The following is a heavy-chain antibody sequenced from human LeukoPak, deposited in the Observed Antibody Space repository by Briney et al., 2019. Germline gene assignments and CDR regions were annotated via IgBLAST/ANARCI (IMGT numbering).Heavy chain of an antibody. Sequence: SETLSLTCAVYGGSFSGYYWSWIRQPPGKGLEWIGEINHIGSTNYNPSLKSRVTISVDTSKNQCSLKLSSVTAADTAVYYCARTGYSSSGDFLGAFDIWGQGTMVTVSS. CDR1: GGSFSGYY. CDR3: ARTGYSSSGDFLGAFDI. J-gene: IGHJ3*02. CDR2: INHIGST. D-gene: IGHD6-13*01. V-gene: IGHV4-34*01.